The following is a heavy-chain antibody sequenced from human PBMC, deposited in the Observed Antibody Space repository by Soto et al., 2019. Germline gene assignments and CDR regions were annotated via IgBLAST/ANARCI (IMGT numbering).Heavy chain of an antibody. V-gene: IGHV3-53*01. Sequence: GGSLRLSCAASGFTVSSNYMSWVRQAPGKGLEWVSVIYSGGSTYYADSVKGRFTISRDNSKNSLYLHMNSLGADDTAVYYCAGGAHGGPYPLVAAWGQGTLVTVAS. D-gene: IGHD3-10*01. CDR2: IYSGGST. J-gene: IGHJ5*02. CDR3: AGGAHGGPYPLVAA. CDR1: GFTVSSNY.